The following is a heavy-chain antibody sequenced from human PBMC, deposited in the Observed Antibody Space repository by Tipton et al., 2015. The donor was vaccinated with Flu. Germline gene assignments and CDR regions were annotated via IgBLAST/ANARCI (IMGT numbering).Heavy chain of an antibody. Sequence: TLSLTCTVSGGSINSYYWSWIRQSAGKGLEWIGRIYSSGSTNYNPSLKSRVTMSVDTSKNQFSLKLSSVTAADTAVYYCARHGKDTGDYLASFDIWGQGTMVTVSS. CDR2: IYSSGST. D-gene: IGHD7-27*01. CDR1: GGSINSYY. V-gene: IGHV4-4*07. CDR3: ARHGKDTGDYLASFDI. J-gene: IGHJ3*02.